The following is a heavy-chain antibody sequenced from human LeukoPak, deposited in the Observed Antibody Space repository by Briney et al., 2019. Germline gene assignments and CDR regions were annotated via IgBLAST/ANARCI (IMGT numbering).Heavy chain of an antibody. J-gene: IGHJ6*02. Sequence: GGSLRLSCAASGFIFSDDNMNWVRQAPGKGLEWVSYISSGSSTIYYADSVKGRFTISRDNAKNSLYLQMNSLTDEDTAVYYCAREAYDFWSGYYYYYYYGMDVWGQGTTVTVSS. D-gene: IGHD3-3*01. V-gene: IGHV3-48*02. CDR3: AREAYDFWSGYYYYYYYGMDV. CDR2: ISSGSSTI. CDR1: GFIFSDDN.